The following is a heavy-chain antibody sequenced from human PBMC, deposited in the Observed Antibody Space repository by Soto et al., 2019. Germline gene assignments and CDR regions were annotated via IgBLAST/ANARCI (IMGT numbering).Heavy chain of an antibody. CDR3: AKVVGSPTTPKDPNAFDI. CDR2: ISGSGGST. V-gene: IGHV3-23*01. J-gene: IGHJ3*02. Sequence: EVQLLESGGGLVQPGGTLRLSCAAAGLTVSSYAMSWVRQAPGQGPEWVSAISGSGGSTYYADSVKGRFTISRDNSKNTLYLQMNSLRAEDTSVYYCAKVVGSPTTPKDPNAFDIWGKGTMVTVSS. D-gene: IGHD1-26*01. CDR1: GLTVSSYA.